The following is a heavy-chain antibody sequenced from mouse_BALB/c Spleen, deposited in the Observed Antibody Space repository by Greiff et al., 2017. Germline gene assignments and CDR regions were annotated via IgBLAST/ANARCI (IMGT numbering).Heavy chain of an antibody. CDR2: ISPYNGGT. V-gene: IGHV1-14*01. CDR3: ARTQSYGYAMDY. J-gene: IGHJ4*01. D-gene: IGHD1-1*01. Sequence: VQLQQSGPELVKPGASVKMSCKASGYTFTSYVMHWVKQKPGQGLEWIGDISPYNGGTKYNEKFKGKATLTSDKTSSTAYMELSSLTSEDSAVYYCARTQSYGYAMDYWGQGTSVTVSS. CDR1: GYTFTSYV.